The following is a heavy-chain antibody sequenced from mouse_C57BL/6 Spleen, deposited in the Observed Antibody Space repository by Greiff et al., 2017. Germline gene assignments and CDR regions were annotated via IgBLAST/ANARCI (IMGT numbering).Heavy chain of an antibody. Sequence: VQLKESGTVLARPGASVKMSCKTSGYTFTSYWMHWVKQRPGQGLEWIGAIYPGNSDTSYNQKFKGKAKLTAVTSASTADMELSSLTNEDSAVYYCTRIFITTVVATRYWYFDVWGTGTTVTVSS. CDR1: GYTFTSYW. CDR3: TRIFITTVVATRYWYFDV. D-gene: IGHD1-1*01. CDR2: IYPGNSDT. V-gene: IGHV1-5*01. J-gene: IGHJ1*03.